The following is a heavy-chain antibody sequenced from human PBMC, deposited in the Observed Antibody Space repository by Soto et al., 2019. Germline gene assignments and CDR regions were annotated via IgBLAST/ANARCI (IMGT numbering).Heavy chain of an antibody. CDR3: ARDRCTNGVCYGDFDY. Sequence: ASGKGSCKASGYTFTSYYMHWVRQAPGQGLEWMGIINPSVGSTSYAQKFQGRVTMTRDTSTSTVYMELSSLRSEDTAVYYCARDRCTNGVCYGDFDYWGQGTLVTVSS. V-gene: IGHV1-46*01. J-gene: IGHJ4*02. CDR2: INPSVGST. CDR1: GYTFTSYY. D-gene: IGHD2-8*01.